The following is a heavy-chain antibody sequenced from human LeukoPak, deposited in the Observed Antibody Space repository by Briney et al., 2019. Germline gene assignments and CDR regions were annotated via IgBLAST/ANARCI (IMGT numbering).Heavy chain of an antibody. D-gene: IGHD1-26*01. CDR3: ARGYTSYYPDAFDI. J-gene: IGHJ3*02. Sequence: GGSLRLSCAASGFTFSTYSMNWVRQAPGKGLEWVSSISSSSSYIFYADSVKGRFTISRDNAKNSLYLQMNSLRAEDTAVYYCARGYTSYYPDAFDIWGQGTMVTVSS. CDR2: ISSSSSYI. V-gene: IGHV3-21*01. CDR1: GFTFSTYS.